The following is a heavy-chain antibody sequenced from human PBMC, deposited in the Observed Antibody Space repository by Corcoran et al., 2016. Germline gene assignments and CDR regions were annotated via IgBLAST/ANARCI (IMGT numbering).Heavy chain of an antibody. CDR2: IWYDGSNK. CDR3: ARDVTMIVVD. Sequence: QVQLVESGGGVVQPGRSLRLSCAASGFTFSSYGMHWVRQAPGKGLEWVAVIWYDGSNKYYADSVKGRFTISRDNSKNTLYLQMNSLSAEETAVYYCARDVTMIVVDWGQGTLVTVSS. CDR1: GFTFSSYG. D-gene: IGHD3-22*01. J-gene: IGHJ4*02. V-gene: IGHV3-33*01.